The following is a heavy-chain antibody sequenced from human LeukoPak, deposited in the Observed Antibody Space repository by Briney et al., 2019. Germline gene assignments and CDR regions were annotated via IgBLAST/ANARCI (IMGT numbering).Heavy chain of an antibody. CDR3: ARNSGYDPGGLFDY. CDR1: VYTFTSYG. J-gene: IGHJ4*02. Sequence: GASVKVSCKASVYTFTSYGISWVRQAPGQGLEWMGWISAYNGNTNYAQKLQGRVTMTTDTSTSTAYMELRSLRSDDTAVYYCARNSGYDPGGLFDYWGQGTLVTVSS. V-gene: IGHV1-18*01. CDR2: ISAYNGNT. D-gene: IGHD5-12*01.